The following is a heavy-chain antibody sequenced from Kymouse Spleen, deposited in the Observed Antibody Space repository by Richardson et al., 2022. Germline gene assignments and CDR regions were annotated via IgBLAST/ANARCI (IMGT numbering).Heavy chain of an antibody. Sequence: EVQLVESGGGLVQPGGSLRLSCAASGFTFSSYWMHWVRQAPGKGLVWVSRINSDGSSTSYADSVKGRFTISRDNAKNTLYLQMNSLRAEDTAVYYCARDWNYPYYYYYGMDVWGQGTTVTVSS. J-gene: IGHJ6*02. V-gene: IGHV3-74*01. CDR3: ARDWNYPYYYYYGMDV. CDR2: INSDGSST. CDR1: GFTFSSYW. D-gene: IGHD1-7*01.